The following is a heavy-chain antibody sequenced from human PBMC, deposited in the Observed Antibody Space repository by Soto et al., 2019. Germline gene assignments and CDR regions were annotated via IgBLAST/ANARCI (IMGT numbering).Heavy chain of an antibody. CDR3: ARGRSFSYDSTPPPMFDP. D-gene: IGHD3-10*01. J-gene: IGHJ5*02. Sequence: GVSLRLSCAGSGCNFSTFDIHWVRQAPGKGLEWVSGIGTLSDTFYAASVQGRFTMCRQNAEKCVCRQMNSLRAGDTAFYYCARGRSFSYDSTPPPMFDPWGQGTLVTVSS. CDR2: IGTLSDT. V-gene: IGHV3-13*01. CDR1: GCNFSTFD.